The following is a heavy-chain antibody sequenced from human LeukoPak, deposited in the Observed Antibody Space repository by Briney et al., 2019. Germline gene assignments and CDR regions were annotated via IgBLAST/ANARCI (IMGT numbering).Heavy chain of an antibody. J-gene: IGHJ5*02. CDR2: IYYSGST. V-gene: IGHV4-59*01. Sequence: PSETLSLTCTVSGSSISNYYWSWIRQPPGKGLEWIGYIYYSGSTNYNPSLKSRVTISVDTSKNQFSLKLSSVTAADTAVYYCARGFGELSFWFDPWGQGTLVTVSS. CDR1: GSSISNYY. D-gene: IGHD3-10*01. CDR3: ARGFGELSFWFDP.